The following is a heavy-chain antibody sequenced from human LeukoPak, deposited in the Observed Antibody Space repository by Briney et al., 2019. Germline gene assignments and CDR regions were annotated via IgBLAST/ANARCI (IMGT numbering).Heavy chain of an antibody. CDR3: ARTDDILTGYHWFDP. CDR1: GYSISSGYY. CDR2: IYHSGST. J-gene: IGHJ5*02. Sequence: SETLSLTCTVSGYSISSGYYWGWIRQPPGKGLEWIGSIYHSGSTYYNPSPKSRVTISVDTSKNQFSLKLSSVTAADTAVYYCARTDDILTGYHWFDPWGQGTLVTVSS. V-gene: IGHV4-38-2*02. D-gene: IGHD3-9*01.